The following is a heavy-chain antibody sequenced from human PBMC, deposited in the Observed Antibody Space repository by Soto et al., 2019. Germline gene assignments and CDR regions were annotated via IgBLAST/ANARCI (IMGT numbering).Heavy chain of an antibody. CDR1: GGTFSSYA. D-gene: IGHD6-6*01. Sequence: QVQRVQSGAEVKKPGSSVKVSCKASGGTFSSYAISWVRQAPGQGLEWMGGIIPIFGTANYAQKFQGRVTITADESTSTAYRELSSLRSEETAVYYCARPHIAARPYNYYGMDVWGQGTTVTVSS. CDR2: IIPIFGTA. V-gene: IGHV1-69*01. J-gene: IGHJ6*02. CDR3: ARPHIAARPYNYYGMDV.